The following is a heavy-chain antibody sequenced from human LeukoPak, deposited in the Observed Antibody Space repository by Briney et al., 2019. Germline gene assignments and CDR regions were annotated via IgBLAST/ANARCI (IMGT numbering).Heavy chain of an antibody. CDR1: EFTFSTSY. CDR3: TAGHYSSL. Sequence: GESLRLSCGASEFTFSTSYMRWVRQAPGKGLEWVGHIKSEADGGTTHYAAPVRGRFTISRDASKNILYLQLDSLKPEDTGLYYCTAGHYSSLWGQGTLVTVSS. D-gene: IGHD6-13*01. V-gene: IGHV3-15*01. CDR2: IKSEADGGTT. J-gene: IGHJ4*02.